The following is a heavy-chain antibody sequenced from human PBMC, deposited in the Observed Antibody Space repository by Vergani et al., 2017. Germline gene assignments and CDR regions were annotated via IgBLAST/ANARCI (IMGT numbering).Heavy chain of an antibody. CDR2: MNPKSGNT. Sequence: QEQLVQPGAEVRKPGASVKVSCMASGYNSTSFDINWVRLATGQGLEWMGWMNPKSGNTAYAAKFQGRITMTRDSSTDTAYMEMKSLRSEDTAIYFCARGVLDSKYRHNWFGPWGQGTVVTVSS. CDR3: ARGVLDSKYRHNWFGP. V-gene: IGHV1-8*01. J-gene: IGHJ5*01. D-gene: IGHD3/OR15-3a*01. CDR1: GYNSTSFD.